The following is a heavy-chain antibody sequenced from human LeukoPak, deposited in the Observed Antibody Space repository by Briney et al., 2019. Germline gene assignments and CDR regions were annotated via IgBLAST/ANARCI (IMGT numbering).Heavy chain of an antibody. CDR3: ARDQGYDTKRYYYYGMDV. Sequence: SETLSLTCAVSGGSISSNNWWGWVRQPPGKGLEWIGEIYHSGSPNYNPSLKSRVTISVDKSRNHFSLNLSSVTAADTAVYYCARDQGYDTKRYYYYGMDVWGQGTTVTVSS. V-gene: IGHV4-4*02. J-gene: IGHJ6*02. CDR2: IYHSGSP. D-gene: IGHD3-3*01. CDR1: GGSISSNNW.